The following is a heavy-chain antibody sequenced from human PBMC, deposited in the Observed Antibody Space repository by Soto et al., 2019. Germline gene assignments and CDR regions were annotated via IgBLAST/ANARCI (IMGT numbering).Heavy chain of an antibody. CDR3: ARLTGDSGDDAFDI. V-gene: IGHV1-18*01. CDR1: GYTFTSYG. J-gene: IGHJ3*02. D-gene: IGHD7-27*01. Sequence: ASVKVSCKASGYTFTSYGISWVRQAPGQGLEWMGWISAYNGNTNYAQKLQGRVTMTTDTSTSTAYMELRSLRSDDTAVYYWARLTGDSGDDAFDIWGQGTMVTVSS. CDR2: ISAYNGNT.